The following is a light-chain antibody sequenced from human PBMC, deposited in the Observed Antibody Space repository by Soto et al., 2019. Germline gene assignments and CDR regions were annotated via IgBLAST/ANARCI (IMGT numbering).Light chain of an antibody. CDR1: QSVSSSY. J-gene: IGKJ4*01. Sequence: LSPGERATLSCRASQSVSSSYLAWYQQKPGQAPRLLIYGASSRATGIPDRFSGSGSGTDFTLTISRLEPEDFAVYYCQQYGSSPPLTFGGGTKVDIK. CDR3: QQYGSSPPLT. V-gene: IGKV3-20*01. CDR2: GAS.